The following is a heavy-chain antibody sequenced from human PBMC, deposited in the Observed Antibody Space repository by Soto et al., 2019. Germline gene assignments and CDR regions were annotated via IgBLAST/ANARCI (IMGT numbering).Heavy chain of an antibody. CDR3: ARQWSWPYDYYGLDV. D-gene: IGHD1-26*01. V-gene: IGHV1-18*01. Sequence: QVQLVQSGPEVKKPGASVKVSCEASGYTFTTSGISWVRQAPGQGLEWMGWISTYNGDTNSAQKFQGRVTMTADTSTGTVYMELMSLKSDDTAVYYCARQWSWPYDYYGLDVWGQGTTVTVSS. CDR2: ISTYNGDT. CDR1: GYTFTTSG. J-gene: IGHJ6*02.